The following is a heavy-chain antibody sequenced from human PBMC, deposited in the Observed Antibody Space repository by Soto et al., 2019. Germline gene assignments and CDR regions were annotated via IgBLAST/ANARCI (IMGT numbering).Heavy chain of an antibody. J-gene: IGHJ4*02. CDR1: GFSLSTSRVG. V-gene: IGHV2-5*02. CDR2: VYWDDDK. Sequence: SGPTLVNPTQTLTLTCSFSGFSLSTSRVGVGWIRQPPGKALEWLALVYWDDDKRYSPSLKSRLTITKDTSKNQVVLTMTNMGPVDTGTYFCARRSGFSMSFDYWGQGALVTVS. CDR3: ARRSGFSMSFDY. D-gene: IGHD3-3*02.